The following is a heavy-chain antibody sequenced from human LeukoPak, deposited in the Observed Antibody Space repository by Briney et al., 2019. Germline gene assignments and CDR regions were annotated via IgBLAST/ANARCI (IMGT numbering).Heavy chain of an antibody. J-gene: IGHJ4*02. CDR3: ATVGYCSSTSCYDYFDY. CDR1: GYTLTEVS. CDR2: FEPEDGET. D-gene: IGHD2-2*01. Sequence: ASVKVSCKVSGYTLTEVSLHWVRQAPGKGLEWMGGFEPEDGETIYAQQFQGRVTMNEDTSTDPAYMELSSMRSEDTAVYYCATVGYCSSTSCYDYFDYWGQGTLVTVSS. V-gene: IGHV1-24*01.